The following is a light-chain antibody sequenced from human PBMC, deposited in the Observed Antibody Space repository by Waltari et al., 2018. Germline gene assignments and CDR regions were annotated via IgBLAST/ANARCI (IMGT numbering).Light chain of an antibody. J-gene: IGKJ5*01. CDR3: QQSYSTPIT. Sequence: LTQSPGTLSLSPGERATFSCRASQSITKRYFAGYQQKPGQAPRRLIYGASSRAPGIPDRVSGSGSGTDFTLTISSLQPEDFATYDCQQSYSTPITFGQGTRLEIK. CDR2: GAS. V-gene: IGKV3-20*01. CDR1: QSITKRY.